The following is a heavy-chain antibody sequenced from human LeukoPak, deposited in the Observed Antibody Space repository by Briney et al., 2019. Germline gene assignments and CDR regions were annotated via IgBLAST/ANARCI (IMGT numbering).Heavy chain of an antibody. J-gene: IGHJ5*02. CDR3: ARDPGGIAARLLKFDP. CDR1: GGSFSGYY. D-gene: IGHD6-6*01. CDR2: IKHSGST. V-gene: IGHV4-34*01. Sequence: SETLSLTCAVYGGSFSGYYWSWIRQPPGKGLEWIGEIKHSGSTNYNPSLKSRVTISVDTSKNQFSLKLSSVTAADTAVYYCARDPGGIAARLLKFDPWGQGTLVTVSS.